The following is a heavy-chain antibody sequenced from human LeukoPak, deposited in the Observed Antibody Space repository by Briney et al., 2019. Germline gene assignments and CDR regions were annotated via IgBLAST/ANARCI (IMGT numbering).Heavy chain of an antibody. CDR1: GYTFTSNY. Sequence: ASVKVSCKASGYTFTSNYIHWVRQAPGQGLEWMGMIYPRDGSTSYAQKFQGRVTVTRDTSTSTVHMELSGLRSEDTAVYYCARAPQGFLEWLLFDYWGQGTLVTVSS. J-gene: IGHJ4*02. CDR3: ARAPQGFLEWLLFDY. V-gene: IGHV1-46*01. CDR2: IYPRDGST. D-gene: IGHD3-3*01.